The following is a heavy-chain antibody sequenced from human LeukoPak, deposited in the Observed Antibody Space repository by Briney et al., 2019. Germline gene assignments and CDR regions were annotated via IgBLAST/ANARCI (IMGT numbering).Heavy chain of an antibody. CDR1: XYTXXXXX. CDR3: ASTGTIDYYYGMDV. CDR2: INPNSGGT. D-gene: IGHD1-1*01. V-gene: IGHV1-2*04. Sequence: XXXKAXXYTXXXXXMHWXXXAPGXXLXXXXXINPNSGGTNYAQKFQGWVTMTRDTSISTAYMELSRLRSDDTAVYYCASTGTIDYYYGMDVWGQGTTVTVSS. J-gene: IGHJ6*02.